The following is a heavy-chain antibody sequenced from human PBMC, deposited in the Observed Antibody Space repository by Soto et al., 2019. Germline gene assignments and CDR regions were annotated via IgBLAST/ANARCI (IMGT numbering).Heavy chain of an antibody. Sequence: QVQLVESGGGVVQPGRSLRLSCAASGFTFSSYAMHWVRQAPGKGLEWVAVISYDGSNKYYADSVKGRFTISRGNSKNTLYLQMNSLRAEDTAVYYCARAPDYYGSGSYLFDYWGQGTLVTVSS. D-gene: IGHD3-10*01. CDR1: GFTFSSYA. CDR2: ISYDGSNK. V-gene: IGHV3-30-3*01. J-gene: IGHJ4*02. CDR3: ARAPDYYGSGSYLFDY.